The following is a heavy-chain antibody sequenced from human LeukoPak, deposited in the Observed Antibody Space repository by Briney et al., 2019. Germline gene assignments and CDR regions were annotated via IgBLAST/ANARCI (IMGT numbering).Heavy chain of an antibody. CDR3: TKATKWLAFDD. J-gene: IGHJ4*02. Sequence: SETLSLTCTVSGGSTSSHFWSWIRQPPGKGLEWIGNIYTGGTTNYNPSLKSGVTIPIDTSKNQLSLHLASVTAADTAVYYCTKATKWLAFDDWGRGTLVTVSS. V-gene: IGHV4-59*11. CDR1: GGSTSSHF. D-gene: IGHD6-19*01. CDR2: IYTGGTT.